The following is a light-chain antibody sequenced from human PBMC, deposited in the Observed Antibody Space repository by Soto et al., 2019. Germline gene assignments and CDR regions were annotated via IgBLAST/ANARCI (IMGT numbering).Light chain of an antibody. J-gene: IGLJ3*02. CDR2: DVT. CDR1: SGDVGRYDY. Sequence: QSALTQPASVSGSPGQSITISCTGTSGDVGRYDYVSWYQQYPGKAPKLMIYDVTNRPSGVSNRFSGSKSGNTASLTISGLQAEDEADYYCCSYTTTSTVFGGGTKVTVL. V-gene: IGLV2-14*03. CDR3: CSYTTTSTV.